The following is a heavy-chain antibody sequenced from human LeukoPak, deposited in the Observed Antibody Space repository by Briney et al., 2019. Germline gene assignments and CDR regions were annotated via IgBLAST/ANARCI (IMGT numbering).Heavy chain of an antibody. CDR3: ARRGVLMVYAMGYFDY. V-gene: IGHV4-39*01. J-gene: IGHJ4*02. D-gene: IGHD2-8*01. CDR2: IYYSGST. CDR1: GFTFNSYW. Sequence: PGGSLRLSCAASGFTFNSYWMHWIRQPPGKGLEWIGSIYYSGSTYYNPSLKSRVTISVDTSKNQFSLKLSSVTAADTAVYYCARRGVLMVYAMGYFDYWGQGTLVTVSS.